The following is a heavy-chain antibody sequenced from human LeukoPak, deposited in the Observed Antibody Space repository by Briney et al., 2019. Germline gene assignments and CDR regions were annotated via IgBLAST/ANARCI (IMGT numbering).Heavy chain of an antibody. CDR1: GRSISSGDYY. J-gene: IGHJ4*02. Sequence: SETLSLTCTVSGRSISSGDYYWSWIRQPPGKGLEWIGYIYYSGSTYYNPSLKSRVTISVDTSKNQFSLKLSSVTAADTAVYYCARLNYDSRDFDYWGQGTLVTVSS. CDR3: ARLNYDSRDFDY. CDR2: IYYSGST. D-gene: IGHD3-22*01. V-gene: IGHV4-30-4*01.